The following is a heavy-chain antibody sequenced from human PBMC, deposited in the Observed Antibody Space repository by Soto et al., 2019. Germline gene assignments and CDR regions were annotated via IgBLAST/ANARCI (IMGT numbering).Heavy chain of an antibody. CDR3: AIVGELVAKVIDY. Sequence: PLETLSLTCAVYGGSFSGYYWSWIRQPPGKGLEWIGEINHSGSTNYNPSLKSRVTISVDTSKNQFSLKLSSVTAADTAVYYCAIVGELVAKVIDYWGQGTLVTVSS. CDR1: GGSFSGYY. D-gene: IGHD3-10*01. J-gene: IGHJ4*02. V-gene: IGHV4-34*01. CDR2: INHSGST.